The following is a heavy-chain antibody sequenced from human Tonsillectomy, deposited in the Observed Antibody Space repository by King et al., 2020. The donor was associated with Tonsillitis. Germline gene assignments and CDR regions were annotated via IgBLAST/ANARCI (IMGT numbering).Heavy chain of an antibody. CDR2: IKEDGTKK. Sequence: VQLVQSGGGLVQPGGSLRLSCAGSGFTFSSYWMTWVRQAPGKGLEWVANIKEDGTKKYNVDSVKGRFAISRDNAKNSLSLQMNSLRAEDTAVYFCARDSNYHESSFYYDTFDLWGQGTMVTVSS. CDR3: ARDSNYHESSFYYDTFDL. J-gene: IGHJ3*01. CDR1: GFTFSSYW. D-gene: IGHD3-22*01. V-gene: IGHV3-7*04.